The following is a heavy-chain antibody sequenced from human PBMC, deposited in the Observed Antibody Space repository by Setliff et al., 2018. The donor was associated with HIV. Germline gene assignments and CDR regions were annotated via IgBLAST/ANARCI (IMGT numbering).Heavy chain of an antibody. V-gene: IGHV4-31*03. Sequence: NLSETLSLTCTVSGGSISSGVFYWSWIRQHPGRGLEWIGYIYYSGSTYYNPSLKSRVAVSVDTSKNQFSLSLSSVTAADTAVYYCARSSAERSAVRGLAIAFDIWG. CDR2: IYYSGST. CDR3: ARSSAERSAVRGLAIAFDI. J-gene: IGHJ3*02. CDR1: GGSISSGVFY. D-gene: IGHD3-10*01.